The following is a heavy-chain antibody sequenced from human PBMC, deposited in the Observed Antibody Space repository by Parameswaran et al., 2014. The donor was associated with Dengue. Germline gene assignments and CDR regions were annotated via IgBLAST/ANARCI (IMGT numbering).Heavy chain of an antibody. CDR2: INGATGAI. CDR3: ARDAIGTPSYWFDY. V-gene: IGHV3-48*02. J-gene: IGHJ4*02. D-gene: IGHD2-15*01. Sequence: KWIRQPPGKGLEWIAHINGATGAIEYADSVKGRFTISMDKAKNLLYLQMNRLRDADTAVYFCARDAIGTPSYWFDYWGQGTLVTVSS.